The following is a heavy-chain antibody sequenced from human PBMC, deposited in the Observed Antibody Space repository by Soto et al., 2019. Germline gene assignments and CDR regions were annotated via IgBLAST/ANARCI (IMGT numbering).Heavy chain of an antibody. CDR2: LYDVDGS. CDR1: GGSISSSSYY. CDR3: ATWHEREHAYDV. V-gene: IGHV3-53*01. J-gene: IGHJ3*01. Sequence: ETLSLTCTVSGGSISSSSYYWGWIRQPPGKGLEWVSGLYDVDGSFYADSVRGRFTTSSDSSKTTVYLQMNDLRPDDTAVYYCATWHEREHAYDVWGQGTTVTVSS. D-gene: IGHD1-1*01.